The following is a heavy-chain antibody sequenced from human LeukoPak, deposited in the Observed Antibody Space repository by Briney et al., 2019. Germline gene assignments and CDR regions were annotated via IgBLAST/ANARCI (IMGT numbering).Heavy chain of an antibody. V-gene: IGHV4-39*02. CDR3: ARDSLGAGTVGATSGY. CDR2: IYYSGNT. D-gene: IGHD1-26*01. J-gene: IGHJ4*02. Sequence: SETLSLTCAVSGGSISSSSYYWGWIRQPPGKGLEWIGSIYYSGNTYYNPSLKSRLTISVDTSKNQFSLKLSSVTAADAAVYYCARDSLGAGTVGATSGYWGQGTLVTVSS. CDR1: GGSISSSSYY.